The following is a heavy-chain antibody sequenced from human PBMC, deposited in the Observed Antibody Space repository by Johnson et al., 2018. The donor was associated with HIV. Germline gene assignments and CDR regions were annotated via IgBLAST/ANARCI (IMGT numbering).Heavy chain of an antibody. Sequence: VQLMESGGGVVWPGGSLRLSCAASGFTFGDYAMSWVRQVPGKGLEWVSGINWNGGSTGYADSVKGRFTISRDNANNSLYLQMNSLRAEDTALYYCAKYYYDSSGRYMTYAFDMWGQGTMVIVSS. CDR3: AKYYYDSSGRYMTYAFDM. CDR2: INWNGGST. V-gene: IGHV3-20*04. D-gene: IGHD3-22*01. CDR1: GFTFGDYA. J-gene: IGHJ3*02.